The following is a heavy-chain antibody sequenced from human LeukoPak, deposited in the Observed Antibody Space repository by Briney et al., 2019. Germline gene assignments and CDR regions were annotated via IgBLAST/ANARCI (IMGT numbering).Heavy chain of an antibody. CDR1: GYTFTGYY. D-gene: IGHD4-17*01. J-gene: IGHJ6*02. V-gene: IGHV1-2*04. CDR3: ARDRYVEATVTLEPSGMDV. Sequence: ASVTVSCTASGYTFTGYYMHWVRQAPGQGLEWMGWINPNSGGTNYAQKFQGWVTMTRDTSISTAYMELSRLRSDDTAVYYCARDRYVEATVTLEPSGMDVWGQGTTVTVSS. CDR2: INPNSGGT.